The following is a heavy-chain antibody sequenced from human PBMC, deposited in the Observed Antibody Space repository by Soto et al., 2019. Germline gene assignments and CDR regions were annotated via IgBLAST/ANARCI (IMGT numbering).Heavy chain of an antibody. Sequence: EVQLVESGEGLVQPGGSLRLSCAASGFTVSSNYMSWVRQAPGKGLEWVSVIYSGGSTYYADSVKGRFTISRDNSKNTLYLQMNSRRAEDTAVYYCARDLTDNYDFWSGYSHYMDVWGKGTTVTVSS. CDR2: IYSGGST. CDR3: ARDLTDNYDFWSGYSHYMDV. CDR1: GFTVSSNY. V-gene: IGHV3-66*01. J-gene: IGHJ6*03. D-gene: IGHD3-3*01.